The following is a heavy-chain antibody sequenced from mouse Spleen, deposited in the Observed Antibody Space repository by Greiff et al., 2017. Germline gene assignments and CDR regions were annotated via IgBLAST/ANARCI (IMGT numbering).Heavy chain of an antibody. CDR1: GYTFTSYT. D-gene: IGHD4-1*01. CDR2: INPSSGYT. J-gene: IGHJ4*01. V-gene: IGHV1-4*01. Sequence: VQLQQSGAELARPGASVKMSCKASGYTFTSYTMHWVKQRPGQGLEWIGYINPSSGYTKYNQKFKDKATLTADKSSSTAYMQLSSLTSEDSAVYYCARSTGPGAMDYWGQGTSVTVSS. CDR3: ARSTGPGAMDY.